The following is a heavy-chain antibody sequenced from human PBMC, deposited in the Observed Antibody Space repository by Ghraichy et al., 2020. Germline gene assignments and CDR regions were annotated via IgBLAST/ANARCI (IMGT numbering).Heavy chain of an antibody. J-gene: IGHJ4*02. D-gene: IGHD6-13*01. CDR2: IWYDGSNK. V-gene: IGHV3-33*06. CDR1: GFTFSSYG. CDR3: ANSRASSSWYYFDY. Sequence: GESLNISCAASGFTFSSYGMHWVRQAPGKGLEWVAVIWYDGSNKYYVDSVKGRFTISRDNSKNTLYLQMNSLRAEDTAVYYCANSRASSSWYYFDYWGQGTLVTVSS.